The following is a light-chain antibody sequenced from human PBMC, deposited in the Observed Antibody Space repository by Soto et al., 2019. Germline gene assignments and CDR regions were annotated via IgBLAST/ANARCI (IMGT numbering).Light chain of an antibody. V-gene: IGLV1-40*01. CDR3: QSYDSTYVV. CDR2: GNS. J-gene: IGLJ2*01. CDR1: SSNIGAGYD. Sequence: QSVLTQPPSVSGAPGQRVTISCTGSSSNIGAGYDVHWYQQLPGTASKLLIYGNSNRPSGVPDRFSGSKSGTAAPLAITGLQDEDEADYCCQSYDSTYVVFGGGTKLTVL.